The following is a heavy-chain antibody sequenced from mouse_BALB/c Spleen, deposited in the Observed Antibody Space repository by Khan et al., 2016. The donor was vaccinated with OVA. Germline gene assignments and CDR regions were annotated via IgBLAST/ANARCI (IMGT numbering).Heavy chain of an antibody. Sequence: EVELVESGGGLVKPGGSLKLSCAASGFTFSTYAMSWVRQTPERRLEWVATVNSDGDYTFYPDNVTGRFTISRDNAKNTLYLQMSSLRSEDTAMYYCADYAYGKFAYWGQGTLVTVSA. CDR3: ADYAYGKFAY. J-gene: IGHJ3*01. CDR1: GFTFSTYA. D-gene: IGHD2-1*01. CDR2: VNSDGDYT. V-gene: IGHV5-9-3*01.